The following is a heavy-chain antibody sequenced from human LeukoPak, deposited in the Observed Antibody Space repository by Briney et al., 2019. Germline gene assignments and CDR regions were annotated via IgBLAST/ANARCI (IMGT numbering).Heavy chain of an antibody. CDR3: ARVRCISTSCPIDY. CDR1: GYSISSGYY. CDR2: IYHSGST. V-gene: IGHV4-38-2*01. D-gene: IGHD2-2*01. Sequence: SETLSLTCAVSGYSISSGYYWGWIRQPPGKGLEWIGSIYHSGSTYYNPSLKSRVTISVDTSKNQFSLKLSSVTAADTAVYYCARVRCISTSCPIDYWGQGTLVTVSS. J-gene: IGHJ4*02.